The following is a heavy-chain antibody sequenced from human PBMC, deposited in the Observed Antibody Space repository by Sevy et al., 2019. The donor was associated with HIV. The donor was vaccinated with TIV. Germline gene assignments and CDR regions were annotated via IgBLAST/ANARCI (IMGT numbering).Heavy chain of an antibody. CDR2: ISYDGSNK. CDR3: ARGRSSWLDY. D-gene: IGHD6-13*01. J-gene: IGHJ4*02. V-gene: IGHV3-30-3*01. CDR1: GFTFSSYA. Sequence: GVSLRLSCAASGFTFSSYAMHWVRQAPGKGLEWVAVISYDGSNKYYADSVKGRFTISRDNSKNTLYLQMNSLRAEDTAVYYCARGRSSWLDYWGQGTLVTVSS.